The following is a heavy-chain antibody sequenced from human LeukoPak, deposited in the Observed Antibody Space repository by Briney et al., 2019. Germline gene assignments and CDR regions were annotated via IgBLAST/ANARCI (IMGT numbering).Heavy chain of an antibody. V-gene: IGHV5-51*01. CDR2: IYPGDSET. D-gene: IGHD3-22*01. Sequence: GETLKISCKGSGYNFTSYWIGWVRQMPGKGLGWMGIIYPGDSETRYNPSLQGQVTISADKSISTAYLQWSSLKASDTAMYYCARNYYDTSGYYYFDYWGQGTLVTVSS. CDR1: GYNFTSYW. CDR3: ARNYYDTSGYYYFDY. J-gene: IGHJ4*02.